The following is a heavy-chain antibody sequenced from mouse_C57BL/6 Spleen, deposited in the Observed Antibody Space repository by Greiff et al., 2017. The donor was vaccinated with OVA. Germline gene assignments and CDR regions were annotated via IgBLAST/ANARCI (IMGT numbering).Heavy chain of an antibody. V-gene: IGHV1-53*01. CDR3: ANYYGSSLV. J-gene: IGHJ1*03. D-gene: IGHD1-1*01. Sequence: LEWIGNINPSNGGTNYNEKFKSKATLTVDKSSSTAYMQLSSLTSEDSAVYYCANYYGSSLVWGTGTTVTVSS. CDR2: INPSNGGT.